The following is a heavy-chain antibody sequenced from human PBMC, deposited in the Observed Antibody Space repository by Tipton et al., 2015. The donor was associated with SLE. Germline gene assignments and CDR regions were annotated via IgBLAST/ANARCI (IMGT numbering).Heavy chain of an antibody. CDR3: ARVIYDYVWGHYYGMDV. D-gene: IGHD3-16*01. J-gene: IGHJ6*02. Sequence: SLRLSCAASGFTFSAYAMNWVRQAPGMGLEWVASISSSGTYIHYADSLKGRFTISRDNSKNSLYLQMNSLRAEDTAVYYCARVIYDYVWGHYYGMDVWGQGTTVTVSS. V-gene: IGHV3-21*01. CDR1: GFTFSAYA. CDR2: ISSSGTYI.